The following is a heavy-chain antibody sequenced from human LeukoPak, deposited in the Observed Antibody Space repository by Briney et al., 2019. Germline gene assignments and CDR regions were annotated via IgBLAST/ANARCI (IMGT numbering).Heavy chain of an antibody. CDR3: ARDRVGGTDYYYYYGMDV. D-gene: IGHD6-19*01. V-gene: IGHV1-18*01. CDR1: GYTLTGYG. CDR2: ISGYNGNT. Sequence: ASVKVSCKVSGYTLTGYGISWVRQAPGQGLEWMGWISGYNGNTSYPQKFQDRVTMTTDTSTNTAYMELRSLRSDDTAVFYCARDRVGGTDYYYYYGMDVWGQGTTVTVSS. J-gene: IGHJ6*02.